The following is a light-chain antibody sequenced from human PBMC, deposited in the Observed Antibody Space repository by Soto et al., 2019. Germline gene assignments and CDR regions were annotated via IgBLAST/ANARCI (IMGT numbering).Light chain of an antibody. CDR2: DAS. J-gene: IGKJ5*01. CDR3: QQFTNYPPIT. V-gene: IGKV1D-13*01. CDR1: QGISSA. Sequence: AIQLTQSPSSLSASVGDRVTITCRASQGISSALAWYQQKPGKAPKLLIYDASSLESGVPSRFSGSGSGTDFTLTISSLQPEDFATYYCQQFTNYPPITFGQGTRLEIK.